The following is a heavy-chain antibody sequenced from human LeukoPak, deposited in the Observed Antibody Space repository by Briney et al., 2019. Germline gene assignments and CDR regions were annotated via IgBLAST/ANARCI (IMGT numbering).Heavy chain of an antibody. Sequence: EASVKVSCKASGYTFTGYYIHWVRQAPGQGLEWMGRIIPILGIANYAQKFQGRVTITADKSTSTAYMELSSLRSEDTAVYYCGRSEYYYDSSADAFDIWGQGTMVTVSS. D-gene: IGHD3-22*01. CDR2: IIPILGIA. CDR1: GYTFTGYY. CDR3: GRSEYYYDSSADAFDI. V-gene: IGHV1-69*02. J-gene: IGHJ3*02.